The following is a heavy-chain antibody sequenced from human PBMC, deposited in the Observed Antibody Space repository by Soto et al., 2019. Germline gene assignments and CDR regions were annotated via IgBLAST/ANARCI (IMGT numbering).Heavy chain of an antibody. V-gene: IGHV4-39*01. Sequence: SETLSLTCSVSGDSIVSSNYYWGWIRQTPGKGLEWIGSIYYSGNTYYNPSLRSRVTISVDTPKNQFSLKINSVTAADTAVYYCARRRATVTYNWFDPWGQGTLVTVSS. CDR2: IYYSGNT. CDR1: GDSIVSSNYY. CDR3: ARRRATVTYNWFDP. D-gene: IGHD4-4*01. J-gene: IGHJ5*02.